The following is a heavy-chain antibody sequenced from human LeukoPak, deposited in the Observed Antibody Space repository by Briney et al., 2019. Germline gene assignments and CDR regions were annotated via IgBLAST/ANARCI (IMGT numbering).Heavy chain of an antibody. V-gene: IGHV4-39*01. Sequence: SETLSLTCTVSGGSISSSSYYWGWIRQPPGKGLEWIGSIYYSGSTYYNPSLKSRVTISVDTSKNQFSLKLSSVTAADTAVYYCARQAAGYYYYGMDVWGQGTTATVSS. J-gene: IGHJ6*02. CDR3: ARQAAGYYYYGMDV. D-gene: IGHD6-25*01. CDR2: IYYSGST. CDR1: GGSISSSSYY.